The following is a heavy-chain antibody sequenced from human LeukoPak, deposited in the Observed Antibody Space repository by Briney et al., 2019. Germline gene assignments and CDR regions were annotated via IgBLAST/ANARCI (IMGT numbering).Heavy chain of an antibody. CDR2: ISSSSSYI. Sequence: GGSLRLSRAASGFTFSSYSMNWVRQAPGKGLEWVSSISSSSSYIYYADSVKGRFTISRDNAKNSLYLQMNSLRAEDTAVYYCARVSYQLLKYYFDYWGQGTLVTVSS. D-gene: IGHD2-2*01. CDR3: ARVSYQLLKYYFDY. J-gene: IGHJ4*02. CDR1: GFTFSSYS. V-gene: IGHV3-21*01.